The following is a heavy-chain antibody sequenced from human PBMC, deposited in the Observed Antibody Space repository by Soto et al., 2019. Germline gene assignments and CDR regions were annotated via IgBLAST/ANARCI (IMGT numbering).Heavy chain of an antibody. J-gene: IGHJ4*02. CDR3: AKDQRSYPSPFDY. CDR1: GFTFSSYA. V-gene: IGHV3-23*01. D-gene: IGHD1-26*01. Sequence: LRLSCAASGFTFSSYAMSWVRQAPGKGLEWVSAISGSGGSTYYADSVKGRFTISRDNSKNTLYLQMNSLRAEDTAVYYCAKDQRSYPSPFDYWGQGTLVTVSS. CDR2: ISGSGGST.